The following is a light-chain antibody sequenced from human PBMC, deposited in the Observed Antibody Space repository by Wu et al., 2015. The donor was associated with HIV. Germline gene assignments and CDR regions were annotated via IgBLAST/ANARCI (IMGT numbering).Light chain of an antibody. V-gene: IGKV3-15*01. CDR1: QSVKNK. Sequence: EIVMTQSPATLSVSPGERVTLSCRASQSVKNKLAWYRQKPGRAPRLVIQGASTRATGIPARFTGSGSGTEFTLTISSLQSEDFAVYFCQQYNFWPTFGGGTKVEIK. J-gene: IGKJ4*01. CDR2: GAS. CDR3: QQYNFWPT.